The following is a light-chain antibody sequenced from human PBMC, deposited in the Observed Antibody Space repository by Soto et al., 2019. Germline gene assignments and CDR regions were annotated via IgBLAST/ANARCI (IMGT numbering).Light chain of an antibody. J-gene: IGKJ5*01. CDR3: QKFNTAHLT. V-gene: IGKV1-27*01. CDR1: QDISDY. Sequence: DILMTQSRSSLSASVGDRVTITCRASQDISDYLAWYQQKPGKVPKLLIYRASTLQSGVPSRFSGSGSGTDFTLTISSLQPEDVATYYCQKFNTAHLTFGQGTRLEIK. CDR2: RAS.